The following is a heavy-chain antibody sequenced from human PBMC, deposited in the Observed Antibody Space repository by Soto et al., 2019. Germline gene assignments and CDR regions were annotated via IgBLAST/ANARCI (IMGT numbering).Heavy chain of an antibody. J-gene: IGHJ4*02. CDR2: ISGSGGST. Sequence: GGSLRLSCAASGFTFSSYAMSWVRQAPGKGLEWVSAISGSGGSTYYADSVKGRFTISRDNTKTSLYLQMNSRRVEDSFLYFGASPAIPSFWGQGSQVLVSA. D-gene: IGHD2-21*01. CDR1: GFTFSSYA. CDR3: ASPAIPSF. V-gene: IGHV3-23*01.